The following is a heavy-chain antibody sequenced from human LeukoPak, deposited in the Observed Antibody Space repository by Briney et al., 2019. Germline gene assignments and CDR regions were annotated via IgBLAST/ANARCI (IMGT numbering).Heavy chain of an antibody. D-gene: IGHD6-19*01. CDR1: GFTFTKSA. Sequence: SVKVSCKASGFTFTKSALQWVRQARGQRLEWIGWIVVGSGNTDYAQKFQERVTITRDMFTSTAYMELSSLGSEDTAVYYCAAGLRGPAVAGKYYYYGMDVWGQGTTVTVSS. V-gene: IGHV1-58*01. J-gene: IGHJ6*02. CDR2: IVVGSGNT. CDR3: AAGLRGPAVAGKYYYYGMDV.